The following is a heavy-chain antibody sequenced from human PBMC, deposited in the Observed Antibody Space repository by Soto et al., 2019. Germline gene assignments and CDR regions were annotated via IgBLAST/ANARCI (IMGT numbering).Heavy chain of an antibody. D-gene: IGHD6-19*01. V-gene: IGHV3-48*01. Sequence: CAASGFTFSSYSMNWVRQAPGKGLEWISYIRSSDGTISYADSVKGRFTVSRDDANNSLYLQMNSLRAEDTAVYYCARQQQWVAHFDYWGQGTLVTVSS. CDR1: GFTFSSYS. CDR2: IRSSDGTI. J-gene: IGHJ4*02. CDR3: ARQQQWVAHFDY.